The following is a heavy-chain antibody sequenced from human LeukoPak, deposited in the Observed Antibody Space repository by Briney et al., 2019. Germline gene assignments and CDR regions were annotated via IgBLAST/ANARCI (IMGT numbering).Heavy chain of an antibody. V-gene: IGHV3-13*01. CDR3: ARAKRETSTRPWTSGMDV. CDR1: GFTLSDYD. CDR2: LGSAGDK. J-gene: IGHJ6*02. D-gene: IGHD3/OR15-3a*01. Sequence: PGGSLGLSCAASGFTLSDYDIHWVRQPIGKGLDWVSGLGSAGDKYHAGSERGRFTISREDAENSVYLQMNGLRPEDTAIYYCARAKRETSTRPWTSGMDVWGQGTRVTVSS.